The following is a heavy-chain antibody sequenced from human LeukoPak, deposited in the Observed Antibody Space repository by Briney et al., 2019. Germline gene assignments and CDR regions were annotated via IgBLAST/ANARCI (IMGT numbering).Heavy chain of an antibody. CDR2: INHSGST. J-gene: IGHJ5*02. V-gene: IGHV4-34*01. D-gene: IGHD3-22*01. CDR3: ARTRARVVVITSNCFDP. Sequence: SETLSLTCAVYGGSFSGYYWSWIRQPPGKGLEWIGEINHSGSTNYTPSLKSRVTISVDTSKNQFSLKLSSVTAADTAVYYCARTRARVVVITSNCFDPWGQGTLVTVSS. CDR1: GGSFSGYY.